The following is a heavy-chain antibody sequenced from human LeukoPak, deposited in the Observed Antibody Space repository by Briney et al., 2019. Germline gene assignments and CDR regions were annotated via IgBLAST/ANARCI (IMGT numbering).Heavy chain of an antibody. D-gene: IGHD1-26*01. CDR1: GFTFSSYA. CDR3: AKERVGASYFDY. V-gene: IGHV3-23*01. CDR2: ISGSGGST. J-gene: IGHJ4*02. Sequence: GGSPRLSCAAPGFTFSSYAMSWVRQAPGKGLEWVSAISGSGGSTYYADSVKGRFTISRDNSKNTLYLQMNSLRAEDTAVYYCAKERVGASYFDYWGQGTLVTVSS.